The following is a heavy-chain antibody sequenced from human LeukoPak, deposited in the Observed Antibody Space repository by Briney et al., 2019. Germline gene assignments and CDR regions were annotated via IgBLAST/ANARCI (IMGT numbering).Heavy chain of an antibody. V-gene: IGHV1-18*01. CDR2: ISAYNGNT. Sequence: GPVKVSCKASGYTFTSCGFSWVRQAPGQGLEWMGWISAYNGNTNYAQKLQGRVTMTTDTSTSTAYMELRSLRSDDTAVYYCARLSANSDHFDYWGQGTLVTVSS. CDR3: ARLSANSDHFDY. CDR1: GYTFTSCG. D-gene: IGHD5-18*01. J-gene: IGHJ4*02.